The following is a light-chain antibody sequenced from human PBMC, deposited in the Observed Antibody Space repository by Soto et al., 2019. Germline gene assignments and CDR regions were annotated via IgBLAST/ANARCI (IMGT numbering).Light chain of an antibody. CDR1: QSVSSY. CDR3: QRPSNWAVT. CDR2: DAS. J-gene: IGKJ4*01. V-gene: IGKV3-11*01. Sequence: EIGLTQTAATRALYRGGRATRACRASQSVSSYLAWYQQKPGQAPRLLIYDASNRATGIPARFSGSGSGTDFTLTLSSLEPDDFAVYYCQRPSNWAVTFAGGTKVDIK.